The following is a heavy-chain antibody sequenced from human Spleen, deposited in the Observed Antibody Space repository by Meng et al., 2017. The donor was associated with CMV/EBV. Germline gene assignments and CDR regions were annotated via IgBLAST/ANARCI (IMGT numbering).Heavy chain of an antibody. J-gene: IGHJ4*02. CDR1: GYTFTAHY. V-gene: IGHV1-2*02. D-gene: IGHD2-2*01. CDR3: ARDKGCSSTSCFGAGFDY. CDR2: MNPNSGNT. Sequence: ASVKVSCKASGYTFTAHYFHWVRQAPGQGLEWMGWMNPNSGNTGYAQKFQGRVTMTRDTSISTAYMELTRLRSDDTAVYYCARDKGCSSTSCFGAGFDYWGQGTLVTVSS.